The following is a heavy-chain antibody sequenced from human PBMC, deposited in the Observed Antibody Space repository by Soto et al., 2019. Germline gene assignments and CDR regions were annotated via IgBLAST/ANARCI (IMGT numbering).Heavy chain of an antibody. D-gene: IGHD4-4*01. CDR3: IPSNNIHAFDI. CDR2: INPSLGIA. Sequence: ASVKVSCKASGYSFISHYIHWVRQAPGQGLEWMGCINPSLGIANYAQKFQGRVTITADKSTTTAYMELSSLRSEDTAVSYCIPSNNIHAFDIWGQGTMVTVSS. CDR1: GYSFISHY. J-gene: IGHJ3*02. V-gene: IGHV1-69*10.